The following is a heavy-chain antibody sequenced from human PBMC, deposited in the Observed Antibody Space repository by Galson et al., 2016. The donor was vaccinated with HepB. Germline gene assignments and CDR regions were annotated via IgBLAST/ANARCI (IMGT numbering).Heavy chain of an antibody. V-gene: IGHV3-11*01. CDR3: ARCAHYDFWSGYHQNYYYGMDV. D-gene: IGHD3-3*01. Sequence: SLRLSCAASGFTFSDYYMSWIHQAPGKGLEWVSYISRSGTTIYYADSVKGRFTISRDNAKNSLYLQMNSLRAEDTAVYYCARCAHYDFWSGYHQNYYYGMDVWGQGTTVTVSS. J-gene: IGHJ6*02. CDR1: GFTFSDYY. CDR2: ISRSGTTI.